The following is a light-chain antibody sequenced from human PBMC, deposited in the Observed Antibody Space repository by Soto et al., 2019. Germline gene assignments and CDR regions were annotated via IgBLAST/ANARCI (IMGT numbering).Light chain of an antibody. CDR2: AAS. CDR3: QQFGSSPLT. V-gene: IGKV3-20*01. CDR1: QSLSSSF. J-gene: IGKJ4*01. Sequence: EIVLTQSPGTLSLSPGERATLSCRASQSLSSSFLAWYQQKPGQAPRLLIYAASSRATGIPDRFSGSGSGADFTLTIGRLEPEDFAVYYCQQFGSSPLTFGGGTKVEIK.